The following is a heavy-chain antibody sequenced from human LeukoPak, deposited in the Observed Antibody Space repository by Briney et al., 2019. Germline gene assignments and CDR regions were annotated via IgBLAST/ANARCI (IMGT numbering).Heavy chain of an antibody. J-gene: IGHJ5*02. CDR2: IYYSGGT. V-gene: IGHV4-31*03. Sequence: SQTLSLTCTVSGGSISSGDYYWSWIRQHPGKGLEWIGYIYYSGGTYYNPSLKSRVTISVDTSKNQFSLKLTSVTAADTAVYYCARVGGFHLQFDPWGQGTLVTVSS. CDR1: GGSISSGDYY. CDR3: ARVGGFHLQFDP. D-gene: IGHD3-16*01.